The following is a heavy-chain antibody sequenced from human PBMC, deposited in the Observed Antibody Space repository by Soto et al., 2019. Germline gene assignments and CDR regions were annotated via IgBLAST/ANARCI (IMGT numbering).Heavy chain of an antibody. Sequence: PSVTLSLTCTVSGDSIRSSTYYWGWIRQPPWKGLEWIGSMFYSGNTYYNPSLSSRVTLSIDTSKNQFSLKLNYVTAADTAVYYCVSPEGYYDSSGYTLDFWGQGTLVTVSS. CDR1: GDSIRSSTYY. J-gene: IGHJ4*02. CDR3: VSPEGYYDSSGYTLDF. D-gene: IGHD3-22*01. V-gene: IGHV4-39*01. CDR2: MFYSGNT.